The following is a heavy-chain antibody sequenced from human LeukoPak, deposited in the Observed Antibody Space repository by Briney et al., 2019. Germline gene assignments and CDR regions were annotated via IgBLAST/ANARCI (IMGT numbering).Heavy chain of an antibody. Sequence: TGGSLRLSCAASGFTFSDYYMSWIRQAPGKGLEWISYITSSASTIYYADSVKGRFTISRDNAENSLYLQMNSLRAEDTAVYRCAREYCSSTSCYSYFDYWGQGTLVTVSS. CDR1: GFTFSDYY. CDR3: AREYCSSTSCYSYFDY. D-gene: IGHD2-2*02. V-gene: IGHV3-11*01. CDR2: ITSSASTI. J-gene: IGHJ4*02.